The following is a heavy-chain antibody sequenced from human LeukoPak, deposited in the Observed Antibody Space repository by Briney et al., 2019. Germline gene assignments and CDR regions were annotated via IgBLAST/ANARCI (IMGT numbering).Heavy chain of an antibody. CDR1: GGSISSSSYY. CDR3: ARGRWLRNFDY. CDR2: INHSGST. V-gene: IGHV4-39*07. J-gene: IGHJ4*02. Sequence: SETLSLTCTVSGGSISSSSYYWGWIRQPPGKGLEWIGEINHSGSTNYNPSLKSRVTISVDTSKNQFSLKLSSVTAADTAVYYCARGRWLRNFDYWGQGTLVTVSS. D-gene: IGHD5-12*01.